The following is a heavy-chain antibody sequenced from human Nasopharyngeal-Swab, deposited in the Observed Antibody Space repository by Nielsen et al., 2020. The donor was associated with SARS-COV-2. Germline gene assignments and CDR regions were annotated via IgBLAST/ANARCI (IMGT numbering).Heavy chain of an antibody. Sequence: GESLKISCAASGFTFSSYWMSWVRQAPGKGLEWVANIKQDGSEKYYVDSVKGRFTISRDNAKNSLYLQMNNLKAEDPDVYYCARDQDQLLPGGYYYYDMDVWGKGTTVTVSS. CDR1: GFTFSSYW. D-gene: IGHD2-2*01. V-gene: IGHV3-7*03. CDR3: ARDQDQLLPGGYYYYDMDV. CDR2: IKQDGSEK. J-gene: IGHJ6*03.